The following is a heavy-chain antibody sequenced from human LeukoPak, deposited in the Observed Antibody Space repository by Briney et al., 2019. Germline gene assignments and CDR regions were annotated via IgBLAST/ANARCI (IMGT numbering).Heavy chain of an antibody. V-gene: IGHV3-30*03. D-gene: IGHD1-14*01. CDR2: ISHDGNDK. J-gene: IGHJ4*02. CDR1: GFTFSSYG. CDR3: ARDAGTWGYGYNFDY. Sequence: PGGSLRLSCAASGFTFSSYGMHWVRQAPGKGLEWVAVISHDGNDKYYGDSLKGRFTISRDNSKNTLYLQMNSLRAEDTAVYYCARDAGTWGYGYNFDYWGQGTLVSVSS.